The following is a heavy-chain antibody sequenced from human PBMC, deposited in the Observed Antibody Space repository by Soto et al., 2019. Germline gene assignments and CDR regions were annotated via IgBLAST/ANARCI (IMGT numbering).Heavy chain of an antibody. J-gene: IGHJ4*02. D-gene: IGHD3-16*01. V-gene: IGHV3-30*18. Sequence: QVQLVESGGGVVQPGRSLRLSCVASGFTLSNSGMHWVRQAPGKGLEWVAVISPDENAKYYADSVKGRFTLSRDNSKNTLYVQMNSLRADDTAVYYCAKEGRGSDSWHLHYWGQGTLVTVSS. CDR2: ISPDENAK. CDR3: AKEGRGSDSWHLHY. CDR1: GFTLSNSG.